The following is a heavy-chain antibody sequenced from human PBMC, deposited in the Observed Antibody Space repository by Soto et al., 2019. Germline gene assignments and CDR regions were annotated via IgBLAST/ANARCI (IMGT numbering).Heavy chain of an antibody. D-gene: IGHD3-22*01. CDR1: GYSFTSYW. J-gene: IGHJ3*02. CDR3: ASDYYDSSGSLDAFDI. Sequence: PGESLKISCKGSGYSFTSYWIGWVRQMPGKGLEWMGIIYPGDSDTRYSPSFQGQVTISADKSISTAYLQWSSLKASDTAMYYCASDYYDSSGSLDAFDIWGQGTMVTVSS. CDR2: IYPGDSDT. V-gene: IGHV5-51*01.